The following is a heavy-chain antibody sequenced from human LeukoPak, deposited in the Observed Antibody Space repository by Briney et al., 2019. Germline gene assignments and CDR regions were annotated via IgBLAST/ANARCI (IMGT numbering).Heavy chain of an antibody. V-gene: IGHV4-59*01. J-gene: IGHJ4*02. CDR2: IYYSGST. D-gene: IGHD3-10*01. CDR1: GGSISSYY. Sequence: SETLSLTCIVCGGSISSYYWSWIRQPPGKGLEWIGYIYYSGSTNYNPSLKSRVTISVDTSKNQFSLKLSSVTAADTAVYYCASEVRGVYIDYWGQGTLVTVSS. CDR3: ASEVRGVYIDY.